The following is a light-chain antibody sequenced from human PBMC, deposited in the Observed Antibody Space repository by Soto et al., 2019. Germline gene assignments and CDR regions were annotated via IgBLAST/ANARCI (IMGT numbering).Light chain of an antibody. CDR3: QSYDSSLGGSGV. Sequence: QSVLTQPPSVSGAPGQRVTISCTGNSSNIGAGFDVHWYLQLPGTAPRLLIYGNANRPSGVPDRFSGSKSGTSASLAINGLQAEDEADYYCQSYDSSLGGSGVFGGGTKVTVL. CDR1: SSNIGAGFD. CDR2: GNA. J-gene: IGLJ3*02. V-gene: IGLV1-40*01.